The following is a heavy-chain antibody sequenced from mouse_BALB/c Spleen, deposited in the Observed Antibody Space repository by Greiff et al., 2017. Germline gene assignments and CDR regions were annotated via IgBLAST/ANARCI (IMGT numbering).Heavy chain of an antibody. CDR3: ARWGSDEGGFAY. Sequence: EVQRVESGGGLVQPGGSRKLSCAASGFTFSSFGMHWVRQAPEKGLEWVAYISSGSSTIYYADTVKGRFTISRDNPKNTLFLQMTSLRSEDTAMYYCARWGSDEGGFAYWGQGTLVTVSA. J-gene: IGHJ3*01. CDR1: GFTFSSFG. D-gene: IGHD3-3*01. CDR2: ISSGSSTI. V-gene: IGHV5-17*02.